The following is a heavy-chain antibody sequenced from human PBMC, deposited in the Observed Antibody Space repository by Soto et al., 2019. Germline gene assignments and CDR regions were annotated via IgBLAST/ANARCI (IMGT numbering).Heavy chain of an antibody. J-gene: IGHJ4*02. V-gene: IGHV3-33*01. D-gene: IGHD6-19*01. Sequence: QVQLVESGGGVVQPGRSLRLSCAASGFTFSSYGMHWVRQAPGKGPEWVAVIWYDGSNKYYADSVKGRFTISRDNSKNTLYLQMNSLRAEDTAVYYCARDSYPGYSSGWYEGAFDYWGQGTLVTVSS. CDR3: ARDSYPGYSSGWYEGAFDY. CDR1: GFTFSSYG. CDR2: IWYDGSNK.